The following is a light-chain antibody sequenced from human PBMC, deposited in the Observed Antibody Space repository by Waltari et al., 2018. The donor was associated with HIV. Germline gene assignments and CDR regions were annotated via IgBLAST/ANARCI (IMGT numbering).Light chain of an antibody. J-gene: IGLJ3*02. CDR1: SSNIGAGYD. CDR2: GNS. CDR3: QSYDSSLSVWV. V-gene: IGLV1-40*01. Sequence: QSVLTQPPSVSGAPGQRVTISCTGSSSNIGAGYDLHWYQQIPGTAPKLLIYGNSHRPSGVPDRFSGSKSGTSASLAITGLQAEDEADYYCQSYDSSLSVWVFGGGTKLTVL.